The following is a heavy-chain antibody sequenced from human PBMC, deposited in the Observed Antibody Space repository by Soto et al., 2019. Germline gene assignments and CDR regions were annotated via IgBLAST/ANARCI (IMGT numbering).Heavy chain of an antibody. CDR3: LRGRYGSQIH. CDR1: GFIVSSNY. D-gene: IGHD3-10*01. CDR2: LYSGGAT. Sequence: EVRLVESGGGLVQPGGSLRLSCAASGFIVSSNYMTWVRQAPGKGLEWVSLLYSGGATHYAASVKGRFTISSHSSQNTLFLQMNSLVTEDTATYYCLRGRYGSQIHWGQGTKVTVSS. J-gene: IGHJ4*02. V-gene: IGHV3-53*04.